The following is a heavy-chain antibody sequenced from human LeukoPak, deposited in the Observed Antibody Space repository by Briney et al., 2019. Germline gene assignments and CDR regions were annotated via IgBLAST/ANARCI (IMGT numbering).Heavy chain of an antibody. CDR2: IYTSGST. D-gene: IGHD1-20*01. Sequence: SETLSLTCTVSGGSISSYYWSWIRQPAGKGLEWIGRIYTSGSTNYNPSLKSRVTMSVDTSKNQFSLKLSSVTAADTAVYYCATYGREEYNWNLRAPDYWGQGTLVTVSS. CDR3: ATYGREEYNWNLRAPDY. J-gene: IGHJ4*02. V-gene: IGHV4-4*07. CDR1: GGSISSYY.